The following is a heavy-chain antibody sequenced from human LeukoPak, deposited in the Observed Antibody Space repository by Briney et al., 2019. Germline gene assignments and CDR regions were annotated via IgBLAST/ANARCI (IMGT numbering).Heavy chain of an antibody. D-gene: IGHD4-17*01. CDR1: GLRFSSYW. V-gene: IGHV3-74*01. Sequence: PGGSLRLSCAASGLRFSSYWMHCVRQAPGKGLVWVSRIDSYGSGTTYADSVKGRFTISRDNAKNTLYLQMNSLSAEDTAIYYCVRYGDGDYPVDSWGQGTLVTVSS. J-gene: IGHJ4*02. CDR2: IDSYGSGT. CDR3: VRYGDGDYPVDS.